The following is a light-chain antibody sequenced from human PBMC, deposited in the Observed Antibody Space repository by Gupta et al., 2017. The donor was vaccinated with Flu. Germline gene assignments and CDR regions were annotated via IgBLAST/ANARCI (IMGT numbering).Light chain of an antibody. CDR3: QAWDTSTGV. J-gene: IGLJ2*01. V-gene: IGLV3-1*01. CDR1: KLGDKY. Sequence: TCSGNKLGDKYTFWYQQKPGQSPVVVIYQDTKRPSGIPERFSGSTSGNTATLTISGTQAMDEADYCCQAWDTSTGVFGGGTKLTVL. CDR2: QDT.